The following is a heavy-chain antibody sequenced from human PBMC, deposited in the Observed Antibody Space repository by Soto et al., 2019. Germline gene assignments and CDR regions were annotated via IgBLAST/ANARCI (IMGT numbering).Heavy chain of an antibody. Sequence: QVQLAESGGGVVQPGRSLRLSCAATGFTFSNYGMHWVRQAPGKGLEWVAVILKDGSDQKYADSMKGRFTISRDNSENTLYLHMNSLRAEDTAVYYCARDDYYPDKAFDYWGQGTLVTVSS. CDR2: ILKDGSDQ. D-gene: IGHD3-22*01. J-gene: IGHJ4*02. V-gene: IGHV3-33*01. CDR3: ARDDYYPDKAFDY. CDR1: GFTFSNYG.